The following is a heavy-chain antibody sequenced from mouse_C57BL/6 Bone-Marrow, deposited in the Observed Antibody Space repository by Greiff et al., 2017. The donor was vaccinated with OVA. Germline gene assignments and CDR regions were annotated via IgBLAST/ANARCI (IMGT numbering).Heavy chain of an antibody. CDR2: FNSDGGST. CDR1: EYAFPSYD. J-gene: IGHJ4*01. Sequence: DVHLVESGGGLVQPGESLKLSCESNEYAFPSYDMSWVRKTPEKRLELVAAFNSDGGSTYYPDTMERRFTISRDNTTKTLYLQMSSLRSEDTALYYCAKHRWWGAMDYWGQGTSVTVSS. V-gene: IGHV5-2*01. CDR3: AKHRWWGAMDY. D-gene: IGHD1-1*02.